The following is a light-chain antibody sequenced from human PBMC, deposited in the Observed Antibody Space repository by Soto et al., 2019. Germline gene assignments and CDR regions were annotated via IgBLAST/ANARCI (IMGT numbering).Light chain of an antibody. CDR2: EVS. V-gene: IGKV1-5*03. J-gene: IGKJ2*01. CDR3: QQYDSYSS. Sequence: DIQMTQAPSSLSASLGDRVTITCRASQSVSNLLAWYQQKPGKAPKLLISEVSTLQPGVPSRFRGSASGTQFTLTITSLQPDDVATYYCQQYDSYSSCGQGTKLRIK. CDR1: QSVSNL.